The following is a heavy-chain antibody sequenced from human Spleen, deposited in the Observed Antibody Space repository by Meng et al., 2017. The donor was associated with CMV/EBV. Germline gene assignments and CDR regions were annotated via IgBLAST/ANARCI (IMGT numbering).Heavy chain of an antibody. V-gene: IGHV3-23*03. D-gene: IGHD1-26*01. Sequence: GGSLRLSCAASGFTFSSYAMSWVRQAPGKGLEWVSVIYSGGSSTYYADSVKGRFTISRGNSKNTLYLQINTLRAEDTAVYYCARDLLEGATIYWGQGTLVTVSS. CDR3: ARDLLEGATIY. CDR1: GFTFSSYA. CDR2: IYSGGSST. J-gene: IGHJ4*02.